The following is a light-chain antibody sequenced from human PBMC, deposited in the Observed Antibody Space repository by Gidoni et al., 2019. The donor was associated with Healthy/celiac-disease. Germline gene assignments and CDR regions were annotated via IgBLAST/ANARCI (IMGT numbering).Light chain of an antibody. Sequence: ELVLTQSPATLSLPPGERATLSCRASQSVSSYLAWYQQKPGQAPRLLIYDASNRATGIPARFSGSGSGTDFTLTISSLEPEDFAVYYCQQRSNWLFTFGPGTKVDIK. CDR3: QQRSNWLFT. CDR1: QSVSSY. V-gene: IGKV3-11*01. J-gene: IGKJ3*01. CDR2: DAS.